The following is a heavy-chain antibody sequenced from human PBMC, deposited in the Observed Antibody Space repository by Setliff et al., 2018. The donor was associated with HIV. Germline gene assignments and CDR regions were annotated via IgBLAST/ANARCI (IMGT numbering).Heavy chain of an antibody. CDR3: ARGLSFYDPGGFDY. D-gene: IGHD3-22*01. CDR1: GGSISRGSYS. J-gene: IGHJ4*02. CDR2: ISYTGIT. V-gene: IGHV4-39*01. Sequence: SETLSLTCTVSGGSISRGSYSWGWIRQPPGKGLEWIGSISYTGITNYNPSLKSRVTISVDTSKNQFSLKLRSVTAADTAVYYCARGLSFYDPGGFDYWGQGTLVTVSS.